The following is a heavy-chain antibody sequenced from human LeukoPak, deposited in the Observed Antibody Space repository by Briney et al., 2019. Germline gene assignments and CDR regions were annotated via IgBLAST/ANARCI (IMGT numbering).Heavy chain of an antibody. V-gene: IGHV3-30*18. CDR3: AKAGTDVLDY. D-gene: IGHD6-6*01. CDR2: ISYDGSNK. Sequence: PGGSLRLSCAASGFTFSSYGMHWVRQAPGKGLEWVAVISYDGSNKYYADSVKGRFTISRGNSKNTLYLQMNSLRAEGTAVYYCAKAGTDVLDYWGQGTLVTVSS. J-gene: IGHJ4*02. CDR1: GFTFSSYG.